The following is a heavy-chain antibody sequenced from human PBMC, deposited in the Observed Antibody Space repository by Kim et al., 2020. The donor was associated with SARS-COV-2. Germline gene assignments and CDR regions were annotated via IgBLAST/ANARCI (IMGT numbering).Heavy chain of an antibody. D-gene: IGHD3-3*01. CDR3: AGFDLSFSYYGMDV. Sequence: SETLSLTCTVSGGSISSYYWSWIRQPPGKGLEWIGYIYYSGSTNYNPSLKSRVTISVDTSKNQFSLKLSSVTAADTAVYYCAGFDLSFSYYGMDVWGQGTTVTVSS. CDR1: GGSISSYY. CDR2: IYYSGST. V-gene: IGHV4-59*01. J-gene: IGHJ6*02.